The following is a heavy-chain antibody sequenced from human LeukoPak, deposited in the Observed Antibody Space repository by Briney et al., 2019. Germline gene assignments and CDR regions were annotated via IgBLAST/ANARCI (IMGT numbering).Heavy chain of an antibody. V-gene: IGHV4-30-2*01. CDR3: ARDLTFFGLA. D-gene: IGHD2/OR15-2a*01. CDR1: GGSISSGGYY. CDR2: IYHSGST. J-gene: IGHJ5*02. Sequence: SETLSLTCTVSGGSISSGGYYWSWIRQPPGKGLEWIGYIYHSGSTYYNPSLKSRVTISVDRSKNQFSLKLSSVTAADTAVYYCARDLTFFGLAWGQGTLVTVSS.